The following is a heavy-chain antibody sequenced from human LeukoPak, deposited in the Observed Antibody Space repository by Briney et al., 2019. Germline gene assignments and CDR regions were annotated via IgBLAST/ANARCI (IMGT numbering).Heavy chain of an antibody. V-gene: IGHV4-30-4*08. CDR1: GGSISSGDYY. CDR3: ARDLPMSSTRDAFDI. Sequence: SETLYLTCTVSGGSISSGDYYWSWIRQPPGKGLEWIGYIYYSGSTYYNPSLKSRVTISVDTSKNQFSLKLSSVTAADTAVYYCARDLPMSSTRDAFDIWGQGTMVTVSS. D-gene: IGHD2/OR15-2a*01. CDR2: IYYSGST. J-gene: IGHJ3*02.